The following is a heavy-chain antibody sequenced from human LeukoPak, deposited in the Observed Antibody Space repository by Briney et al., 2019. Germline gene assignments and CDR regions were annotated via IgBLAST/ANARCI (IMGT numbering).Heavy chain of an antibody. CDR3: ARVFGGWFDP. Sequence: GGSLRLPCAASGFTFSSYSMDWVRQAPGKGLEWVSSISSSSSYIYYADSVKGRFTISRDNAKNSLYLQMNSLRAEDTAVYYCARVFGGWFDPWGQGTLVTVSS. D-gene: IGHD2-21*01. CDR2: ISSSSSYI. V-gene: IGHV3-21*01. CDR1: GFTFSSYS. J-gene: IGHJ5*02.